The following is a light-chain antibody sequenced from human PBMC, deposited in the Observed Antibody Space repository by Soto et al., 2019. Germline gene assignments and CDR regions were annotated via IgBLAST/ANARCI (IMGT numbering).Light chain of an antibody. CDR3: SSYTRSTTRV. V-gene: IGLV1-40*01. CDR2: GNR. J-gene: IGLJ2*01. CDR1: NSNLGAGYD. Sequence: QSVLTQPPSVSGAPGQRVTISCTGNNSNLGAGYDVHWYQQLPGAAPKLVIFGNRNRPSGVPERFSGSKSGTSASLAITGLQAEDEADYYCSSYTRSTTRVFGGGTQLTVL.